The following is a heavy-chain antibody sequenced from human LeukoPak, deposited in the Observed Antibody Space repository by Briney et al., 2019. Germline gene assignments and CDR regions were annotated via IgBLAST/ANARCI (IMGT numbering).Heavy chain of an antibody. CDR1: GVSISSYY. CDR2: IYTSGST. Sequence: SETLSLTCTVSGVSISSYYWSWIRQPAGKGLEWIGRIYTSGSTNYNPSLKSRVTMSVDTSKNQFSLKLSSVTAADTAVYYCARDSQWLIYNWFDPWGQGTLVTVSS. CDR3: ARDSQWLIYNWFDP. V-gene: IGHV4-4*07. D-gene: IGHD6-19*01. J-gene: IGHJ5*02.